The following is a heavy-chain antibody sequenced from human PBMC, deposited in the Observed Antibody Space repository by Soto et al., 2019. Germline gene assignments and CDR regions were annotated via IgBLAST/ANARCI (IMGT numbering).Heavy chain of an antibody. V-gene: IGHV4-39*01. D-gene: IGHD3-10*01. CDR1: GASISSSSYY. Sequence: QLQLQESGAGLAKPSETLSLTCSVSGASISSSSYYWGWIRQPPGKGLEWIGSIYRSGYTYDKPSFKSRLTIPVDPSTNQFSLKLSSVTAADTAVYYCARHTWVRGVKDIFWLDSWGHGTLVTVSS. CDR2: IYRSGYT. J-gene: IGHJ5*01. CDR3: ARHTWVRGVKDIFWLDS.